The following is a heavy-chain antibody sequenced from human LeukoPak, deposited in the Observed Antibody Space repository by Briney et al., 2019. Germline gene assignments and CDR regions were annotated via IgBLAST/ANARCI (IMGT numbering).Heavy chain of an antibody. CDR3: AKRGVVIRVILVGFHKAAYYFES. CDR1: GITLSNYG. J-gene: IGHJ4*02. CDR2: ISDSGGST. D-gene: IGHD3/OR15-3a*01. Sequence: GGSLRLSCAVSGITLSNYGMSWVRQAPGKGLEWVAGISDSGGSTNYADSVKGRFIISRDNPKNTLYLQMNSLRAEDTAVYFCAKRGVVIRVILVGFHKAAYYFESWGQGALVTVSS. V-gene: IGHV3-23*01.